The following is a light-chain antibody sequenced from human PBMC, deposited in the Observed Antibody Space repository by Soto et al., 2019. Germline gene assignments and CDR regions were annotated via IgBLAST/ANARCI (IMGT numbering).Light chain of an antibody. J-gene: IGKJ1*01. Sequence: DIQITQSPSTLSASVGDRVTITCRASQSISNRLAWYHQKPGKTPNLLIYDASNLGSGVPSRFSGSGSGTEFTLTISSLQPDDFATYYCQQYDTYSTFGQGTKVDIK. CDR1: QSISNR. CDR3: QQYDTYST. CDR2: DAS. V-gene: IGKV1-5*01.